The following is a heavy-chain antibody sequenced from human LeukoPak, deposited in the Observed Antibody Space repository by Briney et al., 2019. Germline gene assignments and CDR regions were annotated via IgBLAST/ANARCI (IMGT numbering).Heavy chain of an antibody. D-gene: IGHD4-11*01. CDR3: AEDQQLQPFHY. V-gene: IGHV3-30*02. J-gene: IGHJ4*02. CDR2: IQFDGTDE. CDR1: GFIFSTYG. Sequence: GGSLRLSCTASGFIFSTYGMHWVRQAPGKGLEWVAFIQFDGTDEHYADSVKGRFTISRDNSKNPLFLQMNSLRVEDTSVYYCAEDQQLQPFHYWGQGTLVTVSS.